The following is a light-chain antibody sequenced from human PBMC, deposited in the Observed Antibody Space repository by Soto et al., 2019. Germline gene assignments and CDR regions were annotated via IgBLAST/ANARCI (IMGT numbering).Light chain of an antibody. V-gene: IGKV1-5*03. J-gene: IGKJ1*01. CDR3: QQYNSYWT. Sequence: DIQMTQSPSTPSASVGDRVTITCRASQSISSWLAWYQQKPGKAPKLLIYKASSLESGVPSRFSGSGSGTEFTLTISSLQPDDFATYYCQQYNSYWTLGQGTKVDIK. CDR1: QSISSW. CDR2: KAS.